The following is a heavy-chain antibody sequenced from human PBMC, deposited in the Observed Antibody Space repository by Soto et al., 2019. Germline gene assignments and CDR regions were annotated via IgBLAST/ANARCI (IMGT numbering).Heavy chain of an antibody. CDR2: IIPIFGTA. J-gene: IGHJ6*02. V-gene: IGHV1-69*13. CDR1: GGTFSSYA. D-gene: IGHD3-9*01. CDR3: ARSSDILTGPRGPTYYYYGMDV. Sequence: GASVKVSCKASGGTFSSYAISWVRQAPGQGLEWMGGIIPIFGTANYAQKFQGRATITADESTSTAYMELSSLRSEDTAVYYCARSSDILTGPRGPTYYYYGMDVWGQGTAVTVSS.